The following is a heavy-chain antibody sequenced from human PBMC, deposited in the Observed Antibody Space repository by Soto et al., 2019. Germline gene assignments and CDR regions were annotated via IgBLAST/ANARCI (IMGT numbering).Heavy chain of an antibody. Sequence: QVQLQQWGAGLLKPSETLSLTCAVYGGSFSGYYWSWIRQPPGKGLEWIGEINHSGSTNYNPSLKSRVTISVDTSKNQFSLKLSSVTAADTAVYYCARGRSGWFGTLGAFDIWGQGTMVTVSS. CDR1: GGSFSGYY. J-gene: IGHJ3*02. CDR2: INHSGST. D-gene: IGHD3-10*01. V-gene: IGHV4-34*01. CDR3: ARGRSGWFGTLGAFDI.